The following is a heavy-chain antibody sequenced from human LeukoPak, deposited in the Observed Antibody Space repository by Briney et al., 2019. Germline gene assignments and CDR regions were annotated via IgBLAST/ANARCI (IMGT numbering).Heavy chain of an antibody. J-gene: IGHJ6*02. CDR2: IIPIFGTA. Sequence: ASVKVSCKASGYTFTSYDISWVRQAPGQGLEWMGGIIPIFGTANYAQKFQGRVTITADESTSTAYMELSSLRSEDTAVYYCARADYYGSGSYRTLDYYYYGMDVWGQGTTVTVSS. CDR3: ARADYYGSGSYRTLDYYYYGMDV. D-gene: IGHD3-10*01. V-gene: IGHV1-69*13. CDR1: GYTFTSYD.